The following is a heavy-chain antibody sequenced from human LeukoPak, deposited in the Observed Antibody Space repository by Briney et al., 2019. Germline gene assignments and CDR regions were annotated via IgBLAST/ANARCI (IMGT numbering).Heavy chain of an antibody. J-gene: IGHJ4*02. V-gene: IGHV1-46*01. CDR2: INPSGGST. CDR1: GYTFTSYY. D-gene: IGHD6-13*01. CDR3: ARDPVGAAAGNGENYFDY. Sequence: ASVKVSCKASGYTFTSYYMHWVRQAPGQGLEWMGIINPSGGSTSYAQKFQGRVTMTRDMSTSTVYMELSSLRSEDTAVYYCARDPVGAAAGNGENYFDYWGQGTLVTVSS.